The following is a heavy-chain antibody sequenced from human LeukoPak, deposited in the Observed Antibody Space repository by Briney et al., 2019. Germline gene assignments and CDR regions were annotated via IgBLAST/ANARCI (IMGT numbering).Heavy chain of an antibody. CDR3: ARDTAYELELRGCFDY. CDR1: GFTFSSYS. CDR2: IKQDGSEK. D-gene: IGHD1-7*01. V-gene: IGHV3-7*03. Sequence: PGGSLRLSCAASGFTFSSYSMNWVRQAPGKGLEWVASIKQDGSEKYYVDSVKGRFTISRDNAKNSLYLQMNSLRAEDTAVFYCARDTAYELELRGCFDYWGQGTPVTVSS. J-gene: IGHJ4*02.